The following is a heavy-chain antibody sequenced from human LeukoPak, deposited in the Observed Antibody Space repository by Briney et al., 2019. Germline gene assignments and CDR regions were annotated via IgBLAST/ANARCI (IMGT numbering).Heavy chain of an antibody. CDR1: GFTFDDYA. CDR3: AKVLLRGFVTRSFYFDY. CDR2: ISGSGGST. J-gene: IGHJ4*02. D-gene: IGHD3-9*01. V-gene: IGHV3-23*01. Sequence: GGSLRLSCVASGFTFDDYAMHWVRQAPGKGLEWVSAISGSGGSTYYADSVKGRFTISRDNSKNTLYLQMNSLRAEDTAVYYCAKVLLRGFVTRSFYFDYWGQGTLVTVSS.